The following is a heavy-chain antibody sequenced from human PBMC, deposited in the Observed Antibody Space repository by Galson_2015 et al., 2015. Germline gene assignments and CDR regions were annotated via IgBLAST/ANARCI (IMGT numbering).Heavy chain of an antibody. CDR3: ARDPWRGSYKVFYFDY. V-gene: IGHV3-48*02. J-gene: IGHJ4*02. D-gene: IGHD1-26*01. Sequence: SLRLSCAASGFTFSSYTIRWVRQAPGKGLEWVSYISSSSATIYYADSVKGRFTISRDNAKNSLYLQMNSLREEDTAVYYCARDPWRGSYKVFYFDYWGQGTLVTVSS. CDR2: ISSSSATI. CDR1: GFTFSSYT.